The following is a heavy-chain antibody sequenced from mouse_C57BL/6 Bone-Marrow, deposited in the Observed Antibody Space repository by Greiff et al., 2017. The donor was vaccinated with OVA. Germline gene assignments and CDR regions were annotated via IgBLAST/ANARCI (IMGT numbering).Heavy chain of an antibody. CDR3: ARDRGNYGSSYYAMDY. J-gene: IGHJ4*01. D-gene: IGHD1-1*01. CDR1: GFTFSDYY. Sequence: DVQLVESEGGLVQPGSSMKLSCTASGFTFSDYYMAWVRQVPEKGLEWVANINYDGSSTYYLDSLKSRFIISRDNAKNILYLQMSSLKSEDTATYYCARDRGNYGSSYYAMDYWGQGTSVTVSS. V-gene: IGHV5-16*01. CDR2: INYDGSST.